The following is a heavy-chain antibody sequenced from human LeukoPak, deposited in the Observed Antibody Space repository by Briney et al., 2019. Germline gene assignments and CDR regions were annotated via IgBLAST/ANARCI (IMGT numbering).Heavy chain of an antibody. D-gene: IGHD5-12*01. CDR3: ARSPGYSGYDLYYFDY. CDR2: IFSNDEK. CDR1: GFSLSNARMG. J-gene: IGHJ4*02. V-gene: IGHV2-26*01. Sequence: SGPVLVKPTETLTLTCTVSGFSLSNARMGVGWIRQPPGKALEWLSHIFSNDEKSYSTSLKSRLTISKDTSKSQVVLTMTNMDPVDTATYYCARSPGYSGYDLYYFDYWGQGTLVTVSS.